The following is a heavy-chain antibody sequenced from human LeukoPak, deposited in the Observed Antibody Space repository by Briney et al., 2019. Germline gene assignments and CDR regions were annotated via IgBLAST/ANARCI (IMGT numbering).Heavy chain of an antibody. V-gene: IGHV3-30*02. D-gene: IGHD3-3*01. CDR2: IRYDGSNK. CDR1: GFTFSSYG. J-gene: IGHJ3*02. CDR3: ARDESLGDFWSGYFDAFDI. Sequence: PGGSLRLSCAASGFTFSSYGMHWVRQAPGKGLEWVAFIRYDGSNKYYADSVKGRFTISRDNSKNSLYLQMNSLRAEDMAVYYCARDESLGDFWSGYFDAFDIWGQGTMVTVSS.